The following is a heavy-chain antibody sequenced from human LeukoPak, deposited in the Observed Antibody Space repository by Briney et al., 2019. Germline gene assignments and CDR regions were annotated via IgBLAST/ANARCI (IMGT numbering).Heavy chain of an antibody. CDR2: INPNSGGT. D-gene: IGHD2-15*01. CDR3: ARDKGCCSGGSCYSLDY. V-gene: IGHV1-2*04. Sequence: ASVKVSCTASGYTFTVYYMHWVRQAPGQGLGWMGWINPNSGGTNYAQKFQGWVTMTRDTSISTAYMELSRLRSDDTAVYYCARDKGCCSGGSCYSLDYWGQGTLVTVSS. J-gene: IGHJ4*02. CDR1: GYTFTVYY.